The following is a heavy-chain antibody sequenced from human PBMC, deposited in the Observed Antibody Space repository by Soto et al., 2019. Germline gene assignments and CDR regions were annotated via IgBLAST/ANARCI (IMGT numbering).Heavy chain of an antibody. D-gene: IGHD2-21*02. Sequence: SETLSLTCTVSGGSVTSGNYYWSWIRQPPGKGLEWTGHIYYSGSTNYNPSLKSRVTISVDASKNQFSLKLSSVTAADTAIYYCARGPVVTPFVDYWGQGTLVTVSS. CDR3: ARGPVVTPFVDY. CDR2: IYYSGST. V-gene: IGHV4-61*01. CDR1: GGSVTSGNYY. J-gene: IGHJ4*02.